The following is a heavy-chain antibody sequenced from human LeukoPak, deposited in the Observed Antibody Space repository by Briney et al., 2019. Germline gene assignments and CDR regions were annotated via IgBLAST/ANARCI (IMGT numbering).Heavy chain of an antibody. CDR3: AGGVVVAAPFDY. V-gene: IGHV4-59*01. CDR2: IYYSGST. Sequence: SETLSLTCTVSGGSISSYYWSWIRQPPGKGLEWIGYIYYSGSTNYNPSLKSRVTISVDTSKNQFSLKLSSVTAADTAVYYCAGGVVVAAPFDYWGQGTLVTVSS. J-gene: IGHJ4*02. CDR1: GGSISSYY. D-gene: IGHD2-15*01.